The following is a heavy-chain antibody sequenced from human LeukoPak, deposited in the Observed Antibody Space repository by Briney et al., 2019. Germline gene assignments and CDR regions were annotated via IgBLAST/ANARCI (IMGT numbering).Heavy chain of an antibody. CDR3: ARVLAARAFDY. V-gene: IGHV1-69*06. Sequence: WASVKVSCKASGGTFSSYAISWVRQAPGQGLEWMGGIIPIFGTANYAQKFQGRVTITADKSTSTAYMELSSLRSEDTAVYYCARVLAARAFDYWGQGTLVTVSS. CDR2: IIPIFGTA. D-gene: IGHD6-6*01. CDR1: GGTFSSYA. J-gene: IGHJ4*02.